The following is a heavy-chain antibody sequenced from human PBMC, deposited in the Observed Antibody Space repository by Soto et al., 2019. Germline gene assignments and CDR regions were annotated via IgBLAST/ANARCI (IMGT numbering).Heavy chain of an antibody. CDR2: INAGNGNT. CDR3: ARDLGYSYGPHDY. J-gene: IGHJ4*02. V-gene: IGHV1-3*01. Sequence: ASVKVSCKASGYTFTSYAMHWVRQAPGQGLEWMGWINAGNGNTKYSQKFQGRVTITRDTSASTAYMELSSLRSEDTAVYYCARDLGYSYGPHDYWGQGTQVTVSS. D-gene: IGHD5-18*01. CDR1: GYTFTSYA.